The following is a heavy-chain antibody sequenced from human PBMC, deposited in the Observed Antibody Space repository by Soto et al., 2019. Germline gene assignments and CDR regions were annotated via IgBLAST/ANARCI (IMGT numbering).Heavy chain of an antibody. CDR2: IVVGSGNT. CDR3: AADDMSTFI. V-gene: IGHV1-58*01. Sequence: SVKGSCKASGFGFPSSAVQWVRQARGQRLEWIGWIVVGSGNTNSAQKFQERVTFTRDMSTSTVYMELSSLKSEDTAVYYCAADDMSTFIWGQGTLVTVSS. CDR1: GFGFPSSA. J-gene: IGHJ4*02. D-gene: IGHD1-1*01.